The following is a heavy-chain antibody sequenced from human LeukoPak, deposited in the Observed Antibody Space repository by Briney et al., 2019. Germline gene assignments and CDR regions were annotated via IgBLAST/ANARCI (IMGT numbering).Heavy chain of an antibody. CDR2: IGKAGDT. Sequence: PGGSLRLSCTASGFTFSTYDMPWVRHPTGEGLEWVAGIGKAGDTYYLGSVKGRFTISRENAKNSLYLQMNSLRVGDTALYYCVIGDVGFDPWGQGTLVTVSS. CDR3: VIGDVGFDP. J-gene: IGHJ5*02. CDR1: GFTFSTYD. V-gene: IGHV3-13*01. D-gene: IGHD2-21*01.